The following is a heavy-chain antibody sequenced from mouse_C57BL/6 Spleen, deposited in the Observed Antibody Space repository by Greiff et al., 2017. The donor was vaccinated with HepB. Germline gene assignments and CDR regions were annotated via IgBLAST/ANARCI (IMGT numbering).Heavy chain of an antibody. CDR3: TRWGYYGSSYVDY. CDR1: GYSITSGYY. D-gene: IGHD1-1*01. CDR2: ISYDGSN. V-gene: IGHV3-6*01. Sequence: VQLKESGPGLVKPSQSLSLTCSVTGYSITSGYYWNWIRQFPGNKLEWMGYISYDGSNNYNPSLKNRISITRDTSKNQFFLKLNSVTTEDTATYYGTRWGYYGSSYVDYWGQGTTLTVSS. J-gene: IGHJ2*01.